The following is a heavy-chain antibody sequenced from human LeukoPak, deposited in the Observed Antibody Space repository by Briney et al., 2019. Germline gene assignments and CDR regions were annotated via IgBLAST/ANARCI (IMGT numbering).Heavy chain of an antibody. CDR2: ISTDGSTT. CDR1: GFGFSSYW. J-gene: IGHJ4*02. V-gene: IGHV3-74*01. D-gene: IGHD3-10*01. CDR3: LFGSGSYYTAFEY. Sequence: GGSLRLSCAASGFGFSSYWMHWVRQVPGRGPLWVSHISTDGSTTNYADSVKGRFTTSRDNANNTLYLQMNSLRAEDTAMYYCLFGSGSYYTAFEYWGQGALVTVSS.